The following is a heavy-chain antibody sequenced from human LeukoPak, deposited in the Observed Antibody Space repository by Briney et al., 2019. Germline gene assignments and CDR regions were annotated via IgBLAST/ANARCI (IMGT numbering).Heavy chain of an antibody. Sequence: ASVKVSCKASGYTFTGYYMHWVRQAPGQGLEWMGWINPNSGGTNYAQKFQDRVTMTRDTSISTAYMELSRLRSDDTAIYYCAIVQYTLLPGYLNYMEVWGKGTTVTISS. V-gene: IGHV1-2*02. J-gene: IGHJ6*03. CDR1: GYTFTGYY. CDR3: AIVQYTLLPGYLNYMEV. CDR2: INPNSGGT. D-gene: IGHD3-9*01.